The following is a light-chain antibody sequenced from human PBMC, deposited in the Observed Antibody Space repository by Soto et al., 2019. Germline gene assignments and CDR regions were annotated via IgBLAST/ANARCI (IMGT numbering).Light chain of an antibody. CDR2: EVT. Sequence: QSVLTQPPSASGSPGQSVTISCTGTSSGAGGHNDVSWYQQHPGKAPKLVIYEVTKRPSGVPDRFSGSRSGNTAALTVSGLQAEDEADYFSVPYAGPNKRILGGGTKLTV. CDR1: SSGAGGHND. CDR3: VPYAGPNKRI. V-gene: IGLV2-8*01. J-gene: IGLJ2*01.